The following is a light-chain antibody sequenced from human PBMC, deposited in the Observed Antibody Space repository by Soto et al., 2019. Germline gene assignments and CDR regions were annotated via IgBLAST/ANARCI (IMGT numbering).Light chain of an antibody. CDR1: QSISSN. CDR2: RTS. Sequence: EIVMTQSPATLSVSPGERATLSCRASQSISSNLAWYQQKPGQAPRLLMFRTSSRATGIPARFSGSGSGSEFTLTISSLQSEDFAVYYCQQYNSWPPWTFGQGTKVDIK. J-gene: IGKJ1*01. CDR3: QQYNSWPPWT. V-gene: IGKV3-15*01.